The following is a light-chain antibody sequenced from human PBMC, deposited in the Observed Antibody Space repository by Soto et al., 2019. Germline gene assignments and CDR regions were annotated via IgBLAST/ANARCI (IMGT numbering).Light chain of an antibody. J-gene: IGKJ5*01. Sequence: AIQLTHSPSSLSASVGSRFTITCRASQGISSALAWYQQKPGKAPKLLIYDASSLESGVPSRLRGSGYGTDLTITISSMKPEDFATYYCQQFNNYPITFGQGTRLEIK. V-gene: IGKV1D-13*01. CDR1: QGISSA. CDR3: QQFNNYPIT. CDR2: DAS.